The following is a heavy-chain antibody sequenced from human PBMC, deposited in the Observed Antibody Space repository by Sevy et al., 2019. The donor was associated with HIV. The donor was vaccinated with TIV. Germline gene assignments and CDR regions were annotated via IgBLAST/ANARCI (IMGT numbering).Heavy chain of an antibody. Sequence: GGSLRLSCAASGFTLSSYGMHWVRQAPGKGLEWVAVIRYDGSSKYYADSVKGRFTISRDNSKNTLYLQMNSLRAEDTAVYYCARDRLGITISAEWGGGMDVWGQGTTVTVSS. D-gene: IGHD3-3*01. V-gene: IGHV3-33*01. CDR3: ARDRLGITISAEWGGGMDV. CDR1: GFTLSSYG. J-gene: IGHJ6*02. CDR2: IRYDGSSK.